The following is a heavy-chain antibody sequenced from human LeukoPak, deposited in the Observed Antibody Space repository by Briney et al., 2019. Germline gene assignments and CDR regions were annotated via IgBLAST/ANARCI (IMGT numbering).Heavy chain of an antibody. Sequence: RGESLKISCKGSGYSFTSYWIGRVRQMPGKGLEWMGIIYPGDSDTRYSPSFQGQVTISADKSISAAYLQWSSLKASDTAMYYCATIVPDFWSGYYDNWGQGTLVTVSS. CDR1: GYSFTSYW. J-gene: IGHJ4*02. V-gene: IGHV5-51*01. CDR3: ATIVPDFWSGYYDN. CDR2: IYPGDSDT. D-gene: IGHD3-3*01.